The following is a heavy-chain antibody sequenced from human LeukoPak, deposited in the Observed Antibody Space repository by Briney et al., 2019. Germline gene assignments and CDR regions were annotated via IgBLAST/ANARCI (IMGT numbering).Heavy chain of an antibody. CDR1: GYTFTSYG. CDR3: ARGWAADLPTVSFDI. Sequence: ASVKVSCKASGYTFTSYGISWVRQAPGQGLEWMGWISAYNGNTNYAQKLQGRVTMTTDTSTSTAYMELRSLRSDDTAVYYCARGWAADLPTVSFDIWGQGTMVTVSS. D-gene: IGHD6-13*01. CDR2: ISAYNGNT. J-gene: IGHJ3*02. V-gene: IGHV1-18*01.